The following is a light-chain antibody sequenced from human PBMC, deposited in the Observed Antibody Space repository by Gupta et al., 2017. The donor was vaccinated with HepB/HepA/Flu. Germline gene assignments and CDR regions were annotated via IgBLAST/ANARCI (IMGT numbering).Light chain of an antibody. CDR2: DDK. Sequence: SYVMTKPPSVSVAPGKTARITCGGNNVGGKSVHGDQQRPGQAPLLVVYDDKDRPSGIPERFSGFNYGNTATLTISGVEAGDEADYYCQVWDGSSDQVIFGGGTKLTVL. CDR3: QVWDGSSDQVI. V-gene: IGLV3-21*03. J-gene: IGLJ2*01. CDR1: NVGGKS.